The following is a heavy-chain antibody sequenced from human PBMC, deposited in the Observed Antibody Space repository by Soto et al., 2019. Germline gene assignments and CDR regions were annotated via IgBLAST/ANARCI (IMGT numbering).Heavy chain of an antibody. CDR2: IIPILGIA. Sequence: QVQLVQSGAEVKKPGSSVKVSCKASGGTFSSYTISWVRQAPGQGLEWMGRIIPILGIANYAQKFQGRVTITADKSTSTAYMELSSLRSEETAVYYCARCYTRVGETWGQGTLLTVSS. J-gene: IGHJ4*02. V-gene: IGHV1-69*02. CDR1: GGTFSSYT. D-gene: IGHD3-16*02. CDR3: ARCYTRVGET.